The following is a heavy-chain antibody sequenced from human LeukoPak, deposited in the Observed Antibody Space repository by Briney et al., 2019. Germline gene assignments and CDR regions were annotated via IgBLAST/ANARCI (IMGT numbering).Heavy chain of an antibody. CDR1: GFTFSRSA. CDR3: AKDRMVYGY. V-gene: IGHV3-23*01. Sequence: GGSLRLSCAASGFTFSRSAMSWVRQAPGKGLGWVSAISDSGGRTYYADSVKGRFTISRDNSKNTLYLQMNSLRAEDTAVYYCAKDRMVYGYWGQGTLVTVSS. J-gene: IGHJ4*02. D-gene: IGHD2-8*01. CDR2: ISDSGGRT.